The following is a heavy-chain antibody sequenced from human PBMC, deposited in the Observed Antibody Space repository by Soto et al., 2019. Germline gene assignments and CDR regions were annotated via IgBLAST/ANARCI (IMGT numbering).Heavy chain of an antibody. CDR2: MLNSGGKK. J-gene: IGHJ4*02. CDR3: AKWGRRDGYNFGY. Sequence: PGGSLRLSCAASGITFSSYGMHWVRQAPGKGLEWVSDMLNSGGKKYYGDSVKGRFTISRDNSKSTLYLQMNSLRAEDTALYYCAKWGRRDGYNFGYWGQGTLVTVSS. D-gene: IGHD5-12*01. CDR1: GITFSSYG. V-gene: IGHV3-23*05.